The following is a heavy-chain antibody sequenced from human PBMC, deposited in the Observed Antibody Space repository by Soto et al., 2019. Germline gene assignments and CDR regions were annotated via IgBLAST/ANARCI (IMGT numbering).Heavy chain of an antibody. CDR1: GGSISSYY. J-gene: IGHJ3*02. CDR2: IYYSGST. Sequence: QVQLQESGPGLVKPSETLSLTCTVSGGSISSYYWSWIRQPPGKGLEWIGYIYYSGSTNYNPSLKSRVSISVDTSKNQFSLKLSSVTAADTGVYYCARRYGYAFDIWGQGTMVTVSS. V-gene: IGHV4-59*01. D-gene: IGHD4-17*01. CDR3: ARRYGYAFDI.